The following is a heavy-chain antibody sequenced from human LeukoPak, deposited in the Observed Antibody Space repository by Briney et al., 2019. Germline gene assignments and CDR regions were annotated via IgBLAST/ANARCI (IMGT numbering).Heavy chain of an antibody. Sequence: SETLSLTCTVSGGSISSYYWSCIRQPAGKGLEWIGRIYTSGSTNYNPSLKSRVTMSVDTSKNQFSLKLSSVTAADTAVYYCAKYFAATGESHLDYWGQGSLVTVSS. CDR2: IYTSGST. CDR1: GGSISSYY. D-gene: IGHD6-13*01. CDR3: AKYFAATGESHLDY. J-gene: IGHJ4*02. V-gene: IGHV4-4*07.